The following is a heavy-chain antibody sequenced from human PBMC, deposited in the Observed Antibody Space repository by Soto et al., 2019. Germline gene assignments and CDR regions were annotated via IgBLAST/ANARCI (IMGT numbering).Heavy chain of an antibody. Sequence: QITLKESGPTLVKPTQTLTLTCTFSGFSLSTNGVGVGWIGQPPGKALEWLALIYWDDDKRYSPSLKSRLTITKDTSKNRVVLTMTNMDPVDTATYYCAHSPRITMYDYSGQGTLVTVSS. D-gene: IGHD3-10*02. J-gene: IGHJ4*02. CDR2: IYWDDDK. CDR1: GFSLSTNGVG. V-gene: IGHV2-5*02. CDR3: AHSPRITMYDY.